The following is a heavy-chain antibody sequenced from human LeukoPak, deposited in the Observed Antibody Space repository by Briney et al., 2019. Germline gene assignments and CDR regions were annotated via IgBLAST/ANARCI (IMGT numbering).Heavy chain of an antibody. Sequence: PSQTLSLTCTVSGGSLSSGDYFWSWIRQPPGTGLEWIGYVYYSGSTYYNSSLKSRVTISIDTSKNQFSLKLSSVTAADTAVYYCAREKCSGGICYSGFDCWGQGTLVTVS. V-gene: IGHV4-30-4*01. CDR1: GGSLSSGDYF. D-gene: IGHD2-15*01. CDR2: VYYSGST. J-gene: IGHJ4*02. CDR3: AREKCSGGICYSGFDC.